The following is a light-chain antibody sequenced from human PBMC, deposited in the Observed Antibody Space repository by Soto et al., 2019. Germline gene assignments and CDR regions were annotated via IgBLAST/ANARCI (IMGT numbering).Light chain of an antibody. CDR2: EVS. Sequence: QSALTQPASVSGSPGQSFTISCTGTSSDVSIYNYVSWYQQHPGKAPKLMISEVSNRPSGVSNRFSGAKSGNTASLTISGLQVEDEADYYCCSYTSSTNYVFGAGPKVPVL. J-gene: IGLJ1*01. CDR3: CSYTSSTNYV. V-gene: IGLV2-14*01. CDR1: SSDVSIYNY.